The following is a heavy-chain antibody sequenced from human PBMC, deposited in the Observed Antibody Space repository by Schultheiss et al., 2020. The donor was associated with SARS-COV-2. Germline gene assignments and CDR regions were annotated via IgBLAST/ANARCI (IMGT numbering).Heavy chain of an antibody. CDR2: ISAYNGNT. V-gene: IGHV1-18*01. Sequence: ASVKVSCKASGYTFTSYGISWVRQAPGQGLEWMGWISAYNGNTNYAQKLQGRVTMTTDTSTSTAYMELRSLRSDDTAVYYCARDHTYYDILTGYYKAVDPWGQGTLVTVSS. J-gene: IGHJ5*02. CDR1: GYTFTSYG. D-gene: IGHD3-9*01. CDR3: ARDHTYYDILTGYYKAVDP.